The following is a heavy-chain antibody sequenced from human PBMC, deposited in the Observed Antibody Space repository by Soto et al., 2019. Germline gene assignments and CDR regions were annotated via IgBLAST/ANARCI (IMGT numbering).Heavy chain of an antibody. J-gene: IGHJ4*02. CDR2: IYYSGST. CDR1: GGSISSSSYY. CDR3: ARLSMVTTAPPFYPSYFDY. Sequence: SETLSLTCTVSGGSISSSSYYWGWIRQPPGKGLEWIGSIYYSGSTYYNPSLKSRVTISVDTSKNQFSLKLSSVTAADTAVYYFARLSMVTTAPPFYPSYFDYWGQGTLVTVPQ. D-gene: IGHD4-4*01. V-gene: IGHV4-39*01.